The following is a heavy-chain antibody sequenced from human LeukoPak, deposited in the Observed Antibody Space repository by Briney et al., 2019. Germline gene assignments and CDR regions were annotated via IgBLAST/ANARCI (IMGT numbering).Heavy chain of an antibody. D-gene: IGHD5-18*01. Sequence: ASVKVSCKASGYTFTGYYMHWVRQAPGQGLEWMGWINPNSGGTNYAQKFQGRVTMTRDTSISTAYEELSRLRSDDTAVYYCARRRGYSYGQPYYYYYGMDVWGQGTTVTVSS. J-gene: IGHJ6*02. CDR3: ARRRGYSYGQPYYYYYGMDV. CDR2: INPNSGGT. V-gene: IGHV1-2*02. CDR1: GYTFTGYY.